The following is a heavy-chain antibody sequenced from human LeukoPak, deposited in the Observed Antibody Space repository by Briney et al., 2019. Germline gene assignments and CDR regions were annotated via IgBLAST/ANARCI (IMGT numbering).Heavy chain of an antibody. V-gene: IGHV3-9*01. D-gene: IGHD1-26*01. J-gene: IGHJ5*02. Sequence: GGSLRLSCTASGFTFDDYAMHWVRQAPGKGLEWVSGISWNSGSVGYADSVKGRFTISRDNAKSTLYLQMNSLRAEDTALYYCAKDSSRGATQGDHWGQGTLVTVSS. CDR1: GFTFDDYA. CDR2: ISWNSGSV. CDR3: AKDSSRGATQGDH.